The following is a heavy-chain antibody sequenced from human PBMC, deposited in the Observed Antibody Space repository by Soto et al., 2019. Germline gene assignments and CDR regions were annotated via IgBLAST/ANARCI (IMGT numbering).Heavy chain of an antibody. V-gene: IGHV5-10-1*01. Sequence: PGESLKISCKGSGYSFTSYWISWVRQMPGKGLEWMGRIDPSDSYTNYSPSFQGHVTISADKSINTAYLQWSSLKASDTAMYYCARHKRHSSGWYLPIPSKYYYYYYGMDVWGQGTTVPVS. D-gene: IGHD6-19*01. J-gene: IGHJ6*02. CDR1: GYSFTSYW. CDR3: ARHKRHSSGWYLPIPSKYYYYYYGMDV. CDR2: IDPSDSYT.